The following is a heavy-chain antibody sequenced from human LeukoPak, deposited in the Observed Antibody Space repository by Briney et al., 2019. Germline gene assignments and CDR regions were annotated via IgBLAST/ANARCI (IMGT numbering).Heavy chain of an antibody. CDR2: IYYSGST. D-gene: IGHD1-26*01. J-gene: IGHJ4*02. CDR3: AKSVGSERDFDY. V-gene: IGHV4-59*01. Sequence: SETLSLTCTVSGGSISSYYWSWIRQPPGKGLEWIGYIYYSGSTNYNPSLKSRVTISVDTSKNQFSLKLSSVTAADTAVYYCAKSVGSERDFDYWGQGTLVTVSS. CDR1: GGSISSYY.